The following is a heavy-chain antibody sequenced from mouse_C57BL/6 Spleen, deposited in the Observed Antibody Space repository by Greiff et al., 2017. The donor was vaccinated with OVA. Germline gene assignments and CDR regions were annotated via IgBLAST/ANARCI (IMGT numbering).Heavy chain of an antibody. J-gene: IGHJ2*01. V-gene: IGHV7-3*01. CDR3: ARCYSNYLYYLDY. CDR1: GFTFTDYY. Sequence: EVKLMESGGGLVQPGGSLSLSCAASGFTFTDYYMSWVRQPPGKALEWLGFIRNKANGYTTEYSASVKGRCTISRDNSQSIHYLQMNALVAEDSATDYCARCYSNYLYYLDYGGQGTTLTVSS. CDR2: IRNKANGYTT. D-gene: IGHD2-5*01.